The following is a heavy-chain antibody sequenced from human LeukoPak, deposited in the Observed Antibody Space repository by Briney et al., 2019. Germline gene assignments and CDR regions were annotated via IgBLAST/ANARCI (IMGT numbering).Heavy chain of an antibody. CDR2: IYPGDSDT. Sequence: GESLKISCKGSGYSFTSYWIGWVRQMPGKGLEWMGIIYPGDSDTRYSPSFQGQVTISADKSISTAYLQWSSLRASDIAMYYCARDYGDHVGAFDIWGQGTMVTVSS. D-gene: IGHD4-17*01. V-gene: IGHV5-51*01. CDR1: GYSFTSYW. CDR3: ARDYGDHVGAFDI. J-gene: IGHJ3*02.